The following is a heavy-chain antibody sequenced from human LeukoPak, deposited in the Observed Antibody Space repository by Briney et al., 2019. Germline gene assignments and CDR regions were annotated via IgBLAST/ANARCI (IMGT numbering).Heavy chain of an antibody. V-gene: IGHV4-59*01. Sequence: SETLSLTCTVSGGSISSYYWSWIRQPPGKGLEWIGYIYYSGSTNYNPSLKSRVTISVDTSKNQFSLKLSSVTAADTAVYYCARVGCSGYYYGGDFDYWGQGTLVTVSS. CDR2: IYYSGST. CDR1: GGSISSYY. D-gene: IGHD3-22*01. CDR3: ARVGCSGYYYGGDFDY. J-gene: IGHJ4*02.